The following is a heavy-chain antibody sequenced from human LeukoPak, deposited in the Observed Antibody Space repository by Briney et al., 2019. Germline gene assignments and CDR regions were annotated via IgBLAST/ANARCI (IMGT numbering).Heavy chain of an antibody. CDR1: GFTYSNYG. V-gene: IGHV3-33*01. CDR2: IWYDGSNK. J-gene: IGHJ5*02. D-gene: IGHD6-6*01. Sequence: GGSLRLSCAASGFTYSNYGMHWVRQAPGKGREGVAVIWYDGSNKYYADAVKGRFTISRDISRNPLYLHMNRLRRDHTAVYYSATAGSSSELDLWGQGTLVPVSS. CDR3: ATAGSSSELDL.